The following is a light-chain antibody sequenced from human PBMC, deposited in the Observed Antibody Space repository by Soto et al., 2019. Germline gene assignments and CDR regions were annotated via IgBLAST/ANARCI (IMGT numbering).Light chain of an antibody. J-gene: IGKJ2*01. CDR3: QQCYSTPYT. CDR2: ATS. CDR1: QTISSF. Sequence: DIQMTQSPSFLSASLGDRVTITCRASQTISSFLYWYQQRPGKAPKLLIYATSNLHSGVPSRFSCAGSGTDFTLTINSLQPEDFATYYCQQCYSTPYTFGQGTKL. V-gene: IGKV1-39*01.